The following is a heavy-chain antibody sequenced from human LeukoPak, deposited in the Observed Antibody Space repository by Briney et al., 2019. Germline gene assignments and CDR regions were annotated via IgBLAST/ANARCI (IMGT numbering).Heavy chain of an antibody. Sequence: GGSLRLSCAASGFTFSSYEMNWVRQAPGKGLEWVSYISSSGSTIYYADSVKGRFTISRDNSKNTLYLQMNSLRAEDTAVYYCAKDVHGPPMIRGFDYWGQGTLVTVSS. CDR2: ISSSGSTI. V-gene: IGHV3-48*03. CDR1: GFTFSSYE. D-gene: IGHD3-22*01. J-gene: IGHJ4*02. CDR3: AKDVHGPPMIRGFDY.